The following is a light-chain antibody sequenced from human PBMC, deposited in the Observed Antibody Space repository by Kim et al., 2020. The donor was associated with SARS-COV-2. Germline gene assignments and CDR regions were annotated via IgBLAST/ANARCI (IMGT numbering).Light chain of an antibody. V-gene: IGLV6-57*03. Sequence: GRTVTTSCTRSSGSFASSYVQCFQHRPGSVPTTVIFEDYQRPSGVPDRFSGSVDSSANSASLTISGLKTEDEGDYYCQSYDDTNVVFGGGTQLTVL. CDR3: QSYDDTNVV. CDR1: SGSFASSY. CDR2: EDY. J-gene: IGLJ3*02.